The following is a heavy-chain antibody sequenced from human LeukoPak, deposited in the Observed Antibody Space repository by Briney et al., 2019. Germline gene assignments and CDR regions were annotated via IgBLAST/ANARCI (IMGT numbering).Heavy chain of an antibody. V-gene: IGHV3-30-3*01. CDR3: AKLNYYDSSGYCDY. CDR1: GFTFSSYA. Sequence: GGSLRLSCAASGFTFSSYAMHWVRQAPGKGLEWVAVISYDGSNKYYADSVKGRFTISRDNSKNTLYLQMNSLRAEDTAVYYCAKLNYYDSSGYCDYWGLGALVTVSS. CDR2: ISYDGSNK. J-gene: IGHJ4*02. D-gene: IGHD3-22*01.